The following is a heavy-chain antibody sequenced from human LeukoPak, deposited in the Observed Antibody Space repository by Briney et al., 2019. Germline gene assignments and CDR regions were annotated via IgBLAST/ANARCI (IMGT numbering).Heavy chain of an antibody. CDR2: INPNTGVT. J-gene: IGHJ6*02. Sequence: ASVKCSCKASRYTFTGSYMHWVRQAPGQGLEWRGWINPNTGVTNYAQKFQGRVTLTRDTSIITAYMELTRLRSDDTAVYYCARDRTTVTTGYYGMDVWGQGTTVTVSS. CDR3: ARDRTTVTTGYYGMDV. D-gene: IGHD4-17*01. CDR1: RYTFTGSY. V-gene: IGHV1-2*02.